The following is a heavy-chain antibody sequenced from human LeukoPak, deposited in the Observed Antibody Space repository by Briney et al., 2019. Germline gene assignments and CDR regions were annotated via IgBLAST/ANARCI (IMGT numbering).Heavy chain of an antibody. V-gene: IGHV1-58*01. Sequence: SVKVSCKASGFTFTSSAVQWLRQARGQRLEWIGWIVVGSGNTNYAQKFQERVTITRDMSTSTAYMELSSLRSEDTAVYYCAAGSYIAARPFDYWGQGTLVTVSS. D-gene: IGHD6-6*01. CDR3: AAGSYIAARPFDY. J-gene: IGHJ4*02. CDR2: IVVGSGNT. CDR1: GFTFTSSA.